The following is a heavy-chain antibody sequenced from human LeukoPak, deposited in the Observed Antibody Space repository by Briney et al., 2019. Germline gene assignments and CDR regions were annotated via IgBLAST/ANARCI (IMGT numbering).Heavy chain of an antibody. Sequence: PGGSLRLSCAASGFTFSSYSMNWVRQAPGKGLEWVSPISGSGRSTYYADSVKGRFTISRDNSKNMLYLQMNSLRAEDTAVYYCAKSASNVGEGRYFDFWGQGTLVTVSS. J-gene: IGHJ4*02. V-gene: IGHV3-23*01. D-gene: IGHD3-10*01. CDR2: ISGSGRST. CDR1: GFTFSSYS. CDR3: AKSASNVGEGRYFDF.